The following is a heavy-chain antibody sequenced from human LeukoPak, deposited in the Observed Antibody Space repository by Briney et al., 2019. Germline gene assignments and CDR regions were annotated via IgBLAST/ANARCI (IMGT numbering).Heavy chain of an antibody. Sequence: PSETLSLTCAVYGGSFSGYYWSWIRQPPGKGLEWIGEINHSGSTNYNPSLKSRVTISVDTSKNQFSLKLSSVTAADTAVYYCARGRYSSGWLGGGRFDYWGQGTLVNVSS. CDR3: ARGRYSSGWLGGGRFDY. D-gene: IGHD6-19*01. CDR2: INHSGST. CDR1: GGSFSGYY. V-gene: IGHV4-34*01. J-gene: IGHJ4*02.